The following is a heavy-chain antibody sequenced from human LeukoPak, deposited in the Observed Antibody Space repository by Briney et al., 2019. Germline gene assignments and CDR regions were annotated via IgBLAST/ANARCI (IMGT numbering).Heavy chain of an antibody. J-gene: IGHJ4*02. CDR3: AREGALDRAPSFDY. V-gene: IGHV4-39*07. D-gene: IGHD3/OR15-3a*01. CDR1: GGSISSSSYY. CDR2: IYYSGST. Sequence: PSETLSLTCTVSGGSISSSSYYWGWIRQPPGKGLEWIGSIYYSGSTYYNPSLKSRVTISVDTSKNQFSLKLSSVTAADTAVYYCAREGALDRAPSFDYWGQGTLVTVSS.